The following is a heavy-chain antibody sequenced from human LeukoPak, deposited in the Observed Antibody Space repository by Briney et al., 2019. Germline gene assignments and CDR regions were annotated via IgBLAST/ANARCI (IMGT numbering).Heavy chain of an antibody. CDR3: AREDYDSSGYYTFDY. CDR2: ISSSSSTI. J-gene: IGHJ4*02. V-gene: IGHV3-48*01. D-gene: IGHD3-22*01. CDR1: GFTFSSYS. Sequence: GVLRLSCAASGFTFSSYSMNWVRPAPGKGLEWVSYISSSSSTIYYADSVKGRFTISRDNAKNSLYLQMNSLRAEDTAVYYCAREDYDSSGYYTFDYWGQGTLVTVSS.